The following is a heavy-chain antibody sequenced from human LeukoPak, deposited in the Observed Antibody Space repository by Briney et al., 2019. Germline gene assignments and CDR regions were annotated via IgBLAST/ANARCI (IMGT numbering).Heavy chain of an antibody. J-gene: IGHJ4*02. Sequence: GRSPTLSCDASGFTLSSYAMHWVSQAPGKGLEWVAVISYDGSNKYYADSVKGRFTISRDNSKNTLYLQMNSLRAEDTAVYYCARPLAVYWGQGTLVTVSS. CDR2: ISYDGSNK. V-gene: IGHV3-30*04. CDR1: GFTLSSYA. CDR3: ARPLAVY.